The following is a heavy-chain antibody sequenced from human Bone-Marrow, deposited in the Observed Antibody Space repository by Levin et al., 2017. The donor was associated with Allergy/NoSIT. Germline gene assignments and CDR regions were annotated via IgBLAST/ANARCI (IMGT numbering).Heavy chain of an antibody. D-gene: IGHD3-10*01. V-gene: IGHV3-11*01. J-gene: IGHJ2*01. Sequence: SCAASGFTFSDHYMSWIRQAPGKGLEWVSYISSSVSTKYYADSVKGRFTISRDNAKNSLYLQMNSLRAEDTAVYYCARDGGLGWYFDLWGRGTLVTVSS. CDR3: ARDGGLGWYFDL. CDR2: ISSSVSTK. CDR1: GFTFSDHY.